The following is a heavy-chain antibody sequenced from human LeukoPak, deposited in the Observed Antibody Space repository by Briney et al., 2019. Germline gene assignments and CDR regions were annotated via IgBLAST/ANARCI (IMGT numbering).Heavy chain of an antibody. J-gene: IGHJ4*02. Sequence: GGSLRLSCAASGFTFSSYWMHWVRQAPGKGLVWVSRINSDGSSTYYADSVKGRFTISRDNSKNTLYLQMNSLRAEDTAVYYCAKGPLQLVPGYWGQGTLVTVSS. D-gene: IGHD6-6*01. CDR2: INSDGSST. CDR1: GFTFSSYW. CDR3: AKGPLQLVPGY. V-gene: IGHV3-74*01.